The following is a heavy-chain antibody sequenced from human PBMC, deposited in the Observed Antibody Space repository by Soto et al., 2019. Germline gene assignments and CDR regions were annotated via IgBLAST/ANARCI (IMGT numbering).Heavy chain of an antibody. D-gene: IGHD6-6*01. V-gene: IGHV4-59*08. CDR2: IYYSGST. CDR3: GRLPRIAVRNNYYYYYMDV. Sequence: SETLSLTCTVSGGSISSYYWSWIRQPPGKGLEWIGYIYYSGSTNYNPSLKSRVTISVDTSKNQFSLKLSSVTAADTAVYYCGRLPRIAVRNNYYYYYMDVWGKGPRDTVPS. J-gene: IGHJ6*03. CDR1: GGSISSYY.